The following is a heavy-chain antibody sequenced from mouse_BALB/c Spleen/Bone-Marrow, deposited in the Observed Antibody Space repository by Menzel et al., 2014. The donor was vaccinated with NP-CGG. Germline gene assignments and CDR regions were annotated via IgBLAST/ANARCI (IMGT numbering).Heavy chain of an antibody. J-gene: IGHJ2*01. V-gene: IGHV1S81*02. D-gene: IGHD2-12*01. CDR3: ARWLLYY. Sequence: QVQLQQPGAELVKPGASAKLSCKASGYTFTSYWMHWVKQRPGQGLEWIGEINPSNGRTNYNEKFKTKATLTVDKSSSTAYMQLSSLTSEDSAVYYCARWLLYYWGQGTTLTVSS. CDR1: GYTFTSYW. CDR2: INPSNGRT.